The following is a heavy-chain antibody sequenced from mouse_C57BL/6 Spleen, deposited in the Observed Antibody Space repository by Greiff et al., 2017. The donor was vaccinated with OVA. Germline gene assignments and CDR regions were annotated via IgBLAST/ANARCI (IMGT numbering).Heavy chain of an antibody. CDR1: GYTFTSYW. CDR3: ARPQPTDYFDY. J-gene: IGHJ2*01. Sequence: QVHVKQPGAELVKPGASVKLSCKASGYTFTSYWMHWVKQRPGQGLEWIGMIHPNSGSTNYNEKFKSKATLTVDKSSSTAYMQLSSLTSEDSAVYYCARPQPTDYFDYWGQGTTLTVSS. CDR2: IHPNSGST. V-gene: IGHV1-64*01. D-gene: IGHD1-1*01.